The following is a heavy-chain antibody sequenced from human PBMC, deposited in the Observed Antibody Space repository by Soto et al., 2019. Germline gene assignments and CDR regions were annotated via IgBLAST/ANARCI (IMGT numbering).Heavy chain of an antibody. CDR2: ISGSGGST. CDR3: AGGLRFLEWLQSYYYYGMDV. J-gene: IGHJ6*02. CDR1: GFTFSGYA. Sequence: LSCAASGFTFSGYAMSWVRQAPGKGLEWVSAISGSGGSTYYADSVKGRFTISRDNSKNTLYLQMNSLRAEDTAVYYCAGGLRFLEWLQSYYYYGMDVWGQGTTVTVSS. D-gene: IGHD3-3*01. V-gene: IGHV3-23*01.